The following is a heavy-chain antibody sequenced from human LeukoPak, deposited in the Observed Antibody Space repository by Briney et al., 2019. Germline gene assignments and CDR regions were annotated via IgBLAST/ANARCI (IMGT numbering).Heavy chain of an antibody. CDR1: GFTFSSYA. J-gene: IGHJ4*02. Sequence: GGSLRLSCAASGFTFSSYAMHWVRQAPGKGLEWVAVISYDGSNKYYADSVKGRFTISRDNSKDTLYLQMNSLRAEDTAVYYCARSPLRPLSPQFDYWGQGTLVTASS. D-gene: IGHD4-17*01. CDR3: ARSPLRPLSPQFDY. V-gene: IGHV3-30-3*01. CDR2: ISYDGSNK.